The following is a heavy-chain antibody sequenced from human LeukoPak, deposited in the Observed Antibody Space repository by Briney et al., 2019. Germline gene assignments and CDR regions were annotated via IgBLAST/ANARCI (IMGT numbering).Heavy chain of an antibody. V-gene: IGHV3-33*01. CDR2: IWYDGSNK. J-gene: IGHJ6*02. CDR1: GFTFSSYG. CDR3: ARDADIVVVVAATRYGYGMDV. D-gene: IGHD2-15*01. Sequence: EGSLRLSCAASGFTFSSYGMHWVRQAPGKGLEWVAVIWYDGSNKYYADSVKGRFTISRDNSKNTLYLQMNSLRAEDTAVYYCARDADIVVVVAATRYGYGMDVWGQGTTVTVSS.